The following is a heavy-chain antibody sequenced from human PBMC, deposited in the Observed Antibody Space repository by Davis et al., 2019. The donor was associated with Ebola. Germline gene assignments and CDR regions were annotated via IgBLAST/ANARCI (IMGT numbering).Heavy chain of an antibody. J-gene: IGHJ4*02. CDR2: VIGSGTT. CDR3: AKDRTSGDGLWVFDS. D-gene: IGHD3/OR15-3a*01. Sequence: GESLKIPCAASGVNFNIYAMSWVRQAPGKRLEWVSGVIGSGTTYYADSVKGRFTISRDTSKNTLFLQMNSLTAEDTAVYFCAKDRTSGDGLWVFDSWGQGTLVTVSS. CDR1: GVNFNIYA. V-gene: IGHV3-23*01.